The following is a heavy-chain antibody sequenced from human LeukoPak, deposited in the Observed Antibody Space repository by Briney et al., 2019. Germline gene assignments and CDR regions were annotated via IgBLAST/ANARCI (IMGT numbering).Heavy chain of an antibody. CDR3: ARDSNIAAASLQTLVD. CDR2: IIPISGTA. CDR1: GGTFSSYA. Sequence: ASVKVSCKASGGTFSSYAISWVRQAPGQGLEWMGGIIPISGTANYAQKFQGRVTITADESTSTAYMELSSLRSEDTAVYYCARDSNIAAASLQTLVDWGQGTLVTVSS. V-gene: IGHV1-69*13. D-gene: IGHD6-13*01. J-gene: IGHJ4*02.